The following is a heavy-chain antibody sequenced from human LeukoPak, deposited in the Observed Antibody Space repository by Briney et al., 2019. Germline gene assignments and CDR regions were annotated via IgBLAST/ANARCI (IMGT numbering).Heavy chain of an antibody. CDR1: GFSFSSYG. Sequence: PGGSLRLSCAASGFSFSSYGMHWVRQAPGKGLEWVAFIRYDGSNKYYADSVKGRFTISRDNSKNTLYLQMNSLRAEDTAVYYCAKVSSGSYGWFDPWGQGTLVTVSS. CDR3: AKVSSGSYGWFDP. J-gene: IGHJ5*02. CDR2: IRYDGSNK. D-gene: IGHD1-26*01. V-gene: IGHV3-30*02.